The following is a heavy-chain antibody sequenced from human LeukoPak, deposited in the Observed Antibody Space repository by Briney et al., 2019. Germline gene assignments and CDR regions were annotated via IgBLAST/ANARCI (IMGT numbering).Heavy chain of an antibody. Sequence: GASVKVSCKASGYTFTGYYMHWVRQAPGQGLEWMGWINPNSGGTDYAQEFQGRVTMTRDTSISTAYMELSRLRSDDTAVYYCARGTDGPHMDVWGKGTTVTVSS. D-gene: IGHD2-8*01. V-gene: IGHV1-2*02. CDR2: INPNSGGT. CDR3: ARGTDGPHMDV. J-gene: IGHJ6*03. CDR1: GYTFTGYY.